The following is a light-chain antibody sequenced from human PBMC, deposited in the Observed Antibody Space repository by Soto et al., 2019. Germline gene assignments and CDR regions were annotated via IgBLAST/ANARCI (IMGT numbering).Light chain of an antibody. CDR3: AAWDDSLNAL. CDR2: IND. J-gene: IGLJ1*01. V-gene: IGLV1-44*01. CDR1: SSNIGDNP. Sequence: SVLTQPPSASGIPGQRITISCSGSSSNIGDNPVNWYQQLPGAAPKLLIYINDQRPSGVPDRFSGSKSGTSASLAISGLQPEDEADYYCAAWDDSLNALLGTGTKVTVL.